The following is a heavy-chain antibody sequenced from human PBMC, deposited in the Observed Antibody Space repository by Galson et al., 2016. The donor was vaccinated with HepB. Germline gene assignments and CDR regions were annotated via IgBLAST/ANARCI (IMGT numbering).Heavy chain of an antibody. CDR2: ISSSSSTI. D-gene: IGHD6-13*01. CDR3: AKDGGQQLVRWERLRKVYYYYPMDV. J-gene: IGHJ6*02. Sequence: SLRLSCAASGFTISSYSMNWVRQAPGEGLEWVSYISSSSSTIYYADSVKGRFTISRDNAKNTLYLLMNSLRDEDSAVYYCAKDGGQQLVRWERLRKVYYYYPMDVWGQGTTVTVSS. CDR1: GFTISSYS. V-gene: IGHV3-48*02.